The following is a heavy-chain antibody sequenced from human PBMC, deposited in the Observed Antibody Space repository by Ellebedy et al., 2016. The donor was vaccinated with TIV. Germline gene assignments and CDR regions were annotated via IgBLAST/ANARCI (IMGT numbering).Heavy chain of an antibody. J-gene: IGHJ4*02. CDR1: GYSFTTYW. D-gene: IGHD3-10*01. CDR2: IYPGDSDT. V-gene: IGHV5-51*01. CDR3: ARGSLTDLDY. Sequence: GESLKISCKASGYSFTTYWIGWVRQMPGKGLEWMGIIYPGDSDTRYSPSFQGQVSITVDRSINPAYLRWNSLKASDTALYCCARGSLTDLDYWGQGTLVTVSS.